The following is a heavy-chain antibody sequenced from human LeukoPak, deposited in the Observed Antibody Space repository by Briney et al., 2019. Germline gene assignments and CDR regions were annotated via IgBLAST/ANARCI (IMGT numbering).Heavy chain of an antibody. CDR2: INPSGGST. J-gene: IGHJ5*02. D-gene: IGHD3-9*01. CDR1: GYTFTSYY. V-gene: IGHV1-46*01. CDR3: ARDGVPQRVKNFDWLWFSGNWFDP. Sequence: VASVNVSCKASGYTFTSYYMHWVRQAPGQGLEWMGIINPSGGSTSYAQKFQGRVTMTRDTSTSTVYMELSSLRSEDTAVYYCARDGVPQRVKNFDWLWFSGNWFDPWGQGTLVTVSS.